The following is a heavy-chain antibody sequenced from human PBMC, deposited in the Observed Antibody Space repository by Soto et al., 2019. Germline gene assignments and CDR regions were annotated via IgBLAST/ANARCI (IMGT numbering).Heavy chain of an antibody. J-gene: IGHJ4*02. V-gene: IGHV3-20*04. Sequence: EVQLVESGGGVLRPGGSLRLSCAASGFIFDDYGMSWARQAPGKGLEWVSGVNWNGGSTGYADSVKGRFTISRDNAKIFLFLQMNSLIVDDTAFYYCVRAASLNFDYWGQGTLVTVSS. CDR3: VRAASLNFDY. CDR2: VNWNGGST. D-gene: IGHD1-26*01. CDR1: GFIFDDYG.